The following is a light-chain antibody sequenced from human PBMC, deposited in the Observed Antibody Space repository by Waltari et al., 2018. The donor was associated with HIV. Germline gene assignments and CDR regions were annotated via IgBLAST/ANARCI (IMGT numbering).Light chain of an antibody. J-gene: IGKJ2*01. CDR1: QNVWRY. CDR2: AAS. CDR3: QQSYSIPYT. Sequence: TQLTQSPSPLLPSEGERATITCRASQNVWRYLNWYQQKPGKAPNLLIHAASSLQGGVPSRFSGSGSGTDFTLTISSLQPEDFATYSCQQSYSIPYTFGQGTKLEI. V-gene: IGKV1-39*01.